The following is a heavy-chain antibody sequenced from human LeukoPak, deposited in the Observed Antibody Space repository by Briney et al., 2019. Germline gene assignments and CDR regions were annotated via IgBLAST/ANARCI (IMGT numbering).Heavy chain of an antibody. J-gene: IGHJ4*02. CDR2: ISGSGGST. Sequence: GGSLRLSCAASGFTFSSYAMSWVRQAPGKGLEWVSAISGSGGSTYYADSVKGRFTISRDNSKNTLYLQMNSLRAEDTAVYYCARDDWGCSGGSCYAFDYWGQGTLVTVSS. CDR1: GFTFSSYA. CDR3: ARDDWGCSGGSCYAFDY. V-gene: IGHV3-23*01. D-gene: IGHD2-15*01.